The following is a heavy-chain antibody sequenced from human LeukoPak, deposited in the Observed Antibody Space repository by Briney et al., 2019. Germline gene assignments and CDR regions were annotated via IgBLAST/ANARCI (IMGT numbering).Heavy chain of an antibody. J-gene: IGHJ4*02. CDR3: AILGDYDFDY. D-gene: IGHD4-17*01. CDR2: ISYDGSNK. CDR1: GFTFSSYG. V-gene: IGHV3-30*03. Sequence: QAGGSLGLSCAASGFTFSSYGMHWVRQAPGKGLEWVAVISYDGSNKYYADSVKGRFTISRDNSKNTLYLQMNSLRAEDTAVYYCAILGDYDFDYWGQGTLVTVSS.